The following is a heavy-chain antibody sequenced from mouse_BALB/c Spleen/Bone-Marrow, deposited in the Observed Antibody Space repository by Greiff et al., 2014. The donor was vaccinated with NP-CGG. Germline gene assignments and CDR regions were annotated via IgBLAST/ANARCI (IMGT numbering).Heavy chain of an antibody. D-gene: IGHD2-10*02. J-gene: IGHJ1*01. V-gene: IGHV1-62-2*01. CDR1: GYTFTEYI. CDR3: ARHESYGNYLYFDA. Sequence: VMLVESGAGLVKPGASVKLSCKASGYTFTEYIIHWVKQRSGQGLEWIGWFYPGSGSIKYNEKFKDKATLTADKSSSTVYMELSRLTSEDSAVYFCARHESYGNYLYFDAWGAGTTVTVSS. CDR2: FYPGSGSI.